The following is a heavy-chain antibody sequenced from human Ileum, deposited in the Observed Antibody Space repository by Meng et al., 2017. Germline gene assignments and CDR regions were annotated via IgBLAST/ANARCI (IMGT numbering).Heavy chain of an antibody. D-gene: IGHD4-23*01. Sequence: HGQRRGAVPGHVKASEPMYLTLGVSCAFMSCVSYWSSVRQSPGKGLEWIGQIDHLGIAYYKPSLKSRVTMSIDQSKSQFSLRLTSVSAADTAVYYCARHGGYYQDFWGQGTLVTVSS. J-gene: IGHJ4*02. CDR1: CAFMSCVSY. CDR2: IDHLGIA. V-gene: IGHV4-4*02. CDR3: ARHGGYYQDF.